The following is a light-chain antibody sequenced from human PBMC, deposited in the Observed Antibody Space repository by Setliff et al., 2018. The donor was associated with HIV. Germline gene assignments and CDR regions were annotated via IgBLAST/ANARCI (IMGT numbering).Light chain of an antibody. J-gene: IGLJ1*01. CDR1: SSDVGAYDY. CDR2: DVS. V-gene: IGLV2-14*03. CDR3: HSFASNTFYV. Sequence: QSVLTQPASVSGSPGQSITISCTGTSSDVGAYDYVSWYQQHPGKAPKLIIYDVSHRPSGLSNRFSGSKSGNMASLTISGLQAEDEADYSCHSFASNTFYVFGTGTKVTV.